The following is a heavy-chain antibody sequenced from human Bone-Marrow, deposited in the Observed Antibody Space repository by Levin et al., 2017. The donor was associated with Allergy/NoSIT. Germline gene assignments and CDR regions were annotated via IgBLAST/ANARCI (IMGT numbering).Heavy chain of an antibody. V-gene: IGHV4-30-2*01. CDR1: GGSISSGTKS. CDR2: FYESGST. J-gene: IGHJ6*02. Sequence: SETLSLTCAVSGGSISSGTKSWSWIRQPPGKGLEWIGYFYESGSTYYNPSLKSRVTIPVDRSKNQVSLKLTSVTAADTGVYYCAVSPYYYYGMDVWGQGTTVTVSS. D-gene: IGHD3-3*02. CDR3: AVSPYYYYGMDV.